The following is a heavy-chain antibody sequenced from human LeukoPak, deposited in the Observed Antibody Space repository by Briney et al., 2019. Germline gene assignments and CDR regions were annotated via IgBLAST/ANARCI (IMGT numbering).Heavy chain of an antibody. D-gene: IGHD2-15*01. CDR3: ASTLSPTKYCSGGSCYSGRDY. CDR2: ISSSSSYI. V-gene: IGHV3-21*01. CDR1: GFTFSSYS. Sequence: PGGSLRLSCAASGFTFSSYSMNWVRQAPGKGLEWVSSISSSSSYIYYADSVKGRFTISRDNAKNSLYLQMNSLRAEDTVVYYCASTLSPTKYCSGGSCYSGRDYWGQGTLVTVSS. J-gene: IGHJ4*02.